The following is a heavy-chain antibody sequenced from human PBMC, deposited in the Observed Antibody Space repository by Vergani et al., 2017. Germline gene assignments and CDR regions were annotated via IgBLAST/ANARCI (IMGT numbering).Heavy chain of an antibody. V-gene: IGHV3-23*01. CDR3: AKDSSSVGMWSYFDY. CDR1: GFTFSSYA. J-gene: IGHJ4*02. Sequence: EVQLLESGGGLVQPGGSLRLSCAASGFTFSSYAMSWVRQAPGKGLEWVSAISGSEGSTYYADSVKGRFTISRDNSKNTLYLQMNSLRAEDTAVYYCAKDSSSVGMWSYFDYGGQGTLVTVSS. CDR2: ISGSEGST. D-gene: IGHD6-13*01.